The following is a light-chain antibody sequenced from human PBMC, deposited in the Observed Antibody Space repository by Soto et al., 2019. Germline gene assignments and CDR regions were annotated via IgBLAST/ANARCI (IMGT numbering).Light chain of an antibody. CDR2: AAS. V-gene: IGKV1-39*01. J-gene: IGKJ1*01. CDR1: QSISSY. Sequence: DIQMTQSPSSLSASLGDRVTITCRASQSISSYLNWYQQKPGKAPKLLIYAASSLQSGVPARFSGSGSGTDFTLTISSLQPEDFATYYCQQSYSCPRTFGQGTKVDIK. CDR3: QQSYSCPRT.